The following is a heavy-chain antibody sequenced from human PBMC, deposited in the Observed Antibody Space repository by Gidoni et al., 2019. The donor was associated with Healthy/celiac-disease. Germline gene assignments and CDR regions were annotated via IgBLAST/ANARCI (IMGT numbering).Heavy chain of an antibody. J-gene: IGHJ4*02. D-gene: IGHD3-10*01. Sequence: QITLKESGPTLVKPTQTLTLTCTFSGFSLSTSGVGVGWIRQPPGKALEWLALIYWDDDKRYSPSLKSRLTITKDTSKNQVVLTMTNMDPVDTATYYCAHEGGYGSGSYSFDYWGQGTLVTVSS. CDR1: GFSLSTSGVG. CDR3: AHEGGYGSGSYSFDY. V-gene: IGHV2-5*02. CDR2: IYWDDDK.